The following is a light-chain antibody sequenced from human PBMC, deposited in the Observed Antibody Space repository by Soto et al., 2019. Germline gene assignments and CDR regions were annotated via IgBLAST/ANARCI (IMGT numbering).Light chain of an antibody. CDR2: AAS. CDR3: QQSYSTLFT. J-gene: IGKJ4*01. V-gene: IGKV1-39*01. Sequence: DIQMTQSPSTLSASVGDRVTITCRASQSIGDSLAWYQQKPGKAPYLLIYAASTLQSGVPSRFSGSGSGTDFTLTISSLQPEDFATYYCQQSYSTLFTFGGGTKVDIK. CDR1: QSIGDS.